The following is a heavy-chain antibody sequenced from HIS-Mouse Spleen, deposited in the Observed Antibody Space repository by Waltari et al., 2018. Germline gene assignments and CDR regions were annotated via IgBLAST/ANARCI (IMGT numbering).Heavy chain of an antibody. Sequence: QLQLQESGPGLVKPSEPLSLTCTVSGGSISRSRYSWGWIRQPPGKGLEWIGSIDYSGATYYNPSLKSRVTISVDTSKNQFSLKLSSVTAADTAVYYCAREIPYSSSWYDWYFDLWGRGTLVTVSS. D-gene: IGHD6-13*01. CDR2: IDYSGAT. CDR3: AREIPYSSSWYDWYFDL. V-gene: IGHV4-39*07. J-gene: IGHJ2*01. CDR1: GGSISRSRYS.